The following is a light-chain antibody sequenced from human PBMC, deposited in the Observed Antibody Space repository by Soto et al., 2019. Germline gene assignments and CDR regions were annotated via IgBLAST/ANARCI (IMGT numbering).Light chain of an antibody. CDR3: CSFAGSSTFHVI. Sequence: QSVLTQPASVSGSPGLSITISCTGTSSDVGSYNLVSWYQQHPGKAPKLIIYEDTKRPSGVSNRFSGSKSGNTASLTISGLQAEDEADYSCCSFAGSSTFHVIFGGGTKVTV. CDR1: SSDVGSYNL. CDR2: EDT. V-gene: IGLV2-23*02. J-gene: IGLJ2*01.